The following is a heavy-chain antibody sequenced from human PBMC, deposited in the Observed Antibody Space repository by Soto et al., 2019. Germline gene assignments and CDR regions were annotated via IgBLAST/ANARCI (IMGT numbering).Heavy chain of an antibody. V-gene: IGHV4-39*02. D-gene: IGHD2-21*01. CDR1: GGSMSSSSYY. CDR2: IYYTGST. CDR3: ASSEFH. Sequence: SETLSLTCTVSGGSMSSSSYYWGWIRQPPGRGLEWIGSIYYTGSTYYNPSLKSRVTISVDTSQNHFSLKLSSVTAADTAVYYCASSEFHWGQGTLVTVSS. J-gene: IGHJ4*02.